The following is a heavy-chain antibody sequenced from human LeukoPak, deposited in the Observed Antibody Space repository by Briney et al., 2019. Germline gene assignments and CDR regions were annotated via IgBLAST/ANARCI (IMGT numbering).Heavy chain of an antibody. D-gene: IGHD7-27*01. Sequence: SETLSLTCTVSGGSISSYYWSWIRQPPGKGLEWIGYIYYSGSTNYNPSLKSRVTISVDTSKNQFSLKLSSVTAADTAVYYCARGPEGSSGYFDYWGQGTLVTVSS. CDR3: ARGPEGSSGYFDY. CDR2: IYYSGST. CDR1: GGSISSYY. J-gene: IGHJ4*02. V-gene: IGHV4-59*01.